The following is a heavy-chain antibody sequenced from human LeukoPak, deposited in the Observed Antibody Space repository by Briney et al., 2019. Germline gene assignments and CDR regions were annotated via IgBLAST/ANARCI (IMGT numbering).Heavy chain of an antibody. Sequence: GGSLRLSCAASGFTVSSNYMSWVRQAPGKGLEWVSGISGSGGNTYYGDSVKGRFTISRDNSKNTVYLQMNSLRAEDTAVYYCAKAQGYLDYWGQGTLATVSS. CDR3: AKAQGYLDY. J-gene: IGHJ4*02. V-gene: IGHV3-23*01. CDR1: GFTVSSNY. CDR2: ISGSGGNT.